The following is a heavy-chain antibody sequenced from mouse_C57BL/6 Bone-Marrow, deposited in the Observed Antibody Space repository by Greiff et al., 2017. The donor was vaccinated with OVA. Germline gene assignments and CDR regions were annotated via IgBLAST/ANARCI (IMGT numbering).Heavy chain of an antibody. D-gene: IGHD2-12*01. V-gene: IGHV14-2*01. J-gene: IGHJ4*01. CDR1: GFNIKDYY. Sequence: VQLKQSGAELVKPGASVKLSCTASGFNIKDYYMPWVKQRTEQGLEWIGRIDPEDGETTYAPKFQGKATITADTSSNTAYLQLSSLTSEDTAVYYCARSYYYAMDYWGQGTSVTVSS. CDR3: ARSYYYAMDY. CDR2: IDPEDGET.